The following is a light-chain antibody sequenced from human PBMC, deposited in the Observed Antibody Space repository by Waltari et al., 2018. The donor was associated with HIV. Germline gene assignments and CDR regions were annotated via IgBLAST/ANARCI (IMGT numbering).Light chain of an antibody. CDR3: TSYTVNSGLV. J-gene: IGLJ3*02. Sequence: QSALTQPASVSGSPGQSITISCTGTSSDGGDFNYVSWYQQPPGTAPKLLIYDVTGGPSGVSNRFAGSKSGNTASLTISGLQTEDEALYYCTSYTVNSGLVFGGGTRLAV. V-gene: IGLV2-14*03. CDR1: SSDGGDFNY. CDR2: DVT.